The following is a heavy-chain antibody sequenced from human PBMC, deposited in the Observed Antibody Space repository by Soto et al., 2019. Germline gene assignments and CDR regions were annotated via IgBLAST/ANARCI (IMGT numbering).Heavy chain of an antibody. J-gene: IGHJ4*02. D-gene: IGHD5-18*01. V-gene: IGHV3-7*03. CDR1: GFIFTSYW. CDR2: IKQDGSEK. CDR3: VRDAPPSGNSYGHPFDS. Sequence: PGGSLRLSCAASGFIFTSYWMTWVRQAPGKGLEWVANIKQDGSEKYYVDSVKGRFTISRDNAKKSVHLQMNSLRAEDTAVYYFVRDAPPSGNSYGHPFDSWGQGTLVTVSS.